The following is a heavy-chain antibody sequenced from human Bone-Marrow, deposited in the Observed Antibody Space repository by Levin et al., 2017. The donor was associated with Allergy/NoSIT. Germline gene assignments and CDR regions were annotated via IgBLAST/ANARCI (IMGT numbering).Heavy chain of an antibody. V-gene: IGHV4-30-4*01. Sequence: KASETLSLTCTVSGDSMSSGESYWNWIRQPPGKGLEWIGYIYYSESPYYNPSLKSRVTISVDTSKKQFSLKLNSVTAADTAVYYCARGRFWSGFYNYFDYWGQGTLVTVSP. J-gene: IGHJ4*02. CDR2: IYYSESP. D-gene: IGHD3-3*01. CDR3: ARGRFWSGFYNYFDY. CDR1: GDSMSSGESY.